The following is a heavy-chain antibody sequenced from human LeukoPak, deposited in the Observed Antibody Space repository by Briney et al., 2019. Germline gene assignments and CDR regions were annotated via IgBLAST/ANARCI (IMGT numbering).Heavy chain of an antibody. CDR2: ISSSGSTI. CDR3: TTDTYPDIVATIQDY. CDR1: GFTFSDYY. D-gene: IGHD5-12*01. V-gene: IGHV3-11*01. J-gene: IGHJ4*02. Sequence: GGSLRLSCAASGFTFSDYYMSWIRQAPGKGLEWVSYISSSGSTIYYADSVKGRFTISRDNAKNSLYLQMNSLKTEGTAVYYCTTDTYPDIVATIQDYWGQGTLVTVSS.